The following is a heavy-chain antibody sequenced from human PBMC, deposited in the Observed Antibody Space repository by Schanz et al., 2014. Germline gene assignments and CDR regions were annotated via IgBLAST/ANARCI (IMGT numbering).Heavy chain of an antibody. CDR3: ARDLSYYTSGSYGY. D-gene: IGHD3-10*01. CDR1: GFTFSNYW. V-gene: IGHV3-7*01. Sequence: EVQLVESGGGLVQPGGSLRLSCAASGFTFSNYWMSWVRQAPGKGLEWVANIKQDGSEKYYVDSVKGRFTFSRDNAKNSLYLQINSLRAEDTAVYYCARDLSYYTSGSYGYWGQGTLVTVSS. J-gene: IGHJ4*02. CDR2: IKQDGSEK.